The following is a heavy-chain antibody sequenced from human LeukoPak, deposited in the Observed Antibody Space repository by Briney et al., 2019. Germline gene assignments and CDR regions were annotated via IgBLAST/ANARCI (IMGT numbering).Heavy chain of an antibody. Sequence: GGSLRLSCAASGFTFSSYAMSWVRQAPGKGLEWVSLTSGSGDTTYYADSVKGRFTISRVNSKNTLDLQMNSLRAEDTAVYYCVKVGAYYYDTSAYYPPHFDYWGQGTLVTVSS. CDR2: TSGSGDTT. J-gene: IGHJ4*02. V-gene: IGHV3-23*01. CDR1: GFTFSSYA. CDR3: VKVGAYYYDTSAYYPPHFDY. D-gene: IGHD3-22*01.